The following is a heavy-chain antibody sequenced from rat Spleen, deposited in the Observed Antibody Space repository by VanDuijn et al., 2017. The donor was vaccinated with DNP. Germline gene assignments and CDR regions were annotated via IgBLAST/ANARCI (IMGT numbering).Heavy chain of an antibody. J-gene: IGHJ2*01. CDR3: ARDGQWDYLDY. Sequence: QVQLKESGPGLVQPSQTLSLACTVSGFSLTNYHVHWVRRPSGKGLEWMGVVWIGGTTHISSIFKSRLTISRDTSKSQVFFKLNSLQAGDTATYYCARDGQWDYLDYWGQGVMVTVSS. D-gene: IGHD1-1*01. V-gene: IGHV2-30*01. CDR1: GFSLTNYH. CDR2: VWIGGTT.